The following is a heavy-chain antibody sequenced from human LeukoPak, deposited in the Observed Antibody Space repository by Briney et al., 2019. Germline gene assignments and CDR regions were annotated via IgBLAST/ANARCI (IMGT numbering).Heavy chain of an antibody. CDR1: GGSISSYY. V-gene: IGHV4-4*07. D-gene: IGHD6-13*01. J-gene: IGHJ4*02. CDR2: IYTSGST. Sequence: SETLSLTCTVSGGSISSYYWSWIRQPAGKGLEWIGRIYTSGSTNYNPSLKSRGTMSVDTSKNQFSLKLSSVTAADTAVYYCARDIAAAAHFDYWGQGTLVTVSS. CDR3: ARDIAAAAHFDY.